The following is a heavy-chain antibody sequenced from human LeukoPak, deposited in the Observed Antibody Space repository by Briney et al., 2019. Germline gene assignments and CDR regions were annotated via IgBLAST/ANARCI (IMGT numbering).Heavy chain of an antibody. CDR1: GYTFTGYY. CDR3: ARGEGLLWFGELSPRYYFDY. J-gene: IGHJ4*02. V-gene: IGHV1-2*02. Sequence: ASVKVSCKASGYTFTGYYMHWVRQAPGRGLEWMGWINPNSGGTNYAQKFQGRVTMTRDTSISTAYMELSRLRSDDTAVYYCARGEGLLWFGELSPRYYFDYWGQGTLVTVSS. CDR2: INPNSGGT. D-gene: IGHD3-10*01.